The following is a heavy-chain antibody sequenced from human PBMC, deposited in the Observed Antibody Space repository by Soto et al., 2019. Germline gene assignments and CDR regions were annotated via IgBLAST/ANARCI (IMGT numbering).Heavy chain of an antibody. CDR1: GFTFSSYW. D-gene: IGHD3-3*01. J-gene: IGHJ6*02. Sequence: EVQLVESGGGLVQPGGSLRLSCAASGFTFSSYWMHWVRQAPGKGLVWVSRINSDGSSTSYADSVKGRFTISRDNAKNTLYLQMNSLRAEDTAVYYCARDVGDFWSGYPYGMDVWGQGTTVTVSS. V-gene: IGHV3-74*01. CDR3: ARDVGDFWSGYPYGMDV. CDR2: INSDGSST.